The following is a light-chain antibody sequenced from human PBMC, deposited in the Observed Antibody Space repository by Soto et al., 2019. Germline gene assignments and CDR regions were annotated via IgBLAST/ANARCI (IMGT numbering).Light chain of an antibody. Sequence: EIVLTQSPGTLSLSLGERATLSCRASQYITSSYLAWYQQKPGQPPRLLIYGASTRATGIPDRFSGSGSGTEFTLTISRLEPEDFAVYFYQQFGRSTAFGQGTKVEIK. CDR1: QYITSSY. V-gene: IGKV3-20*01. J-gene: IGKJ1*01. CDR2: GAS. CDR3: QQFGRSTA.